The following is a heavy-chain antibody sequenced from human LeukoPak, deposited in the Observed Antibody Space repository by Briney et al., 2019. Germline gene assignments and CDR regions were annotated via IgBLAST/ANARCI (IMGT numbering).Heavy chain of an antibody. CDR2: IRSKAYGGTT. CDR1: GFTFGDYA. J-gene: IGHJ3*02. D-gene: IGHD3-3*02. V-gene: IGHV3-49*03. CDR3: AREASIADAFDI. Sequence: PGGSLRLSCTASGFTFGDYAMSWFRQAPGKGLEWVGFIRSKAYGGTTEYAASVKGRFTISRDNAKNTLYLQMNSLRAEDTAVYYCAREASIADAFDIWGQGTMVTVSS.